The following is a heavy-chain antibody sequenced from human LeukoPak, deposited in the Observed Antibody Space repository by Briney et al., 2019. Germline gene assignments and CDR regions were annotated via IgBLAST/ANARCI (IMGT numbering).Heavy chain of an antibody. CDR3: ARVGPSGDVCSSRRTFDY. J-gene: IGHJ4*02. CDR1: GGSISSYY. D-gene: IGHD6-13*01. Sequence: SETLSLTCTVSGGSISSYYWSWIRQPPGKGLEWIGYIYYSGSTNYNPSLKSRVTISVDTSKNQFSLKLSSVTAADTAVYYCARVGPSGDVCSSRRTFDYRGQGTPVTVSS. CDR2: IYYSGST. V-gene: IGHV4-59*01.